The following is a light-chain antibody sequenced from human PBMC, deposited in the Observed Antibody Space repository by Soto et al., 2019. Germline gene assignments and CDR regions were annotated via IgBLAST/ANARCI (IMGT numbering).Light chain of an antibody. J-gene: IGKJ2*01. Sequence: TCRSGVPSRFSGSGSGTDFTLTISALQTDDSATYFCLQHYSYPYTFGQGTKLEIK. CDR3: LQHYSYPYT. V-gene: IGKV1-8*01.